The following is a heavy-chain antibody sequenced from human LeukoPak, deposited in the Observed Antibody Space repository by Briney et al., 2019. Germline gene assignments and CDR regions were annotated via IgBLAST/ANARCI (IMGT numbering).Heavy chain of an antibody. CDR3: ARDRGSSGWEYYHYYGMDV. V-gene: IGHV4-39*07. CDR2: IYYTGST. CDR1: GGSISSSTYY. D-gene: IGHD6-19*01. Sequence: KTSETLSLTCTVSGGSISSSTYYWGWIRQPPGKGLEWIGSIYYTGSTYYNPSLKSRVTISVDTSKNQFSLKLSSVTAADTAVYYCARDRGSSGWEYYHYYGMDVWGQGTTVTVSS. J-gene: IGHJ6*02.